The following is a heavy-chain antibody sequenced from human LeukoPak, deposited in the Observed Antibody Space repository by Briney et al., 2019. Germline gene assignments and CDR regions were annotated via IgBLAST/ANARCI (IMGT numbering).Heavy chain of an antibody. J-gene: IGHJ4*02. V-gene: IGHV1-8*01. D-gene: IGHD3-16*01. CDR1: GYTFTSYD. CDR2: MSPNSGDT. CDR3: ARVGAPPADY. Sequence: ASVKVSCKASGYTFTSYDFNWVRQATGQRPEWMGWMSPNSGDTGYAQKFQDRVTMTRNTSISTAYMELSSLRSEDTAVFYCARVGAPPADYWGPGTLVTVSS.